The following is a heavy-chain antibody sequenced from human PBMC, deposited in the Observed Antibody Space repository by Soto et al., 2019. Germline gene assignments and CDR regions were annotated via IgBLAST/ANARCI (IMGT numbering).Heavy chain of an antibody. Sequence: PSETLSPTCAIYGGSYSGYYYYWIRQPPGKGLEWIGEINRSGSTNYNPSLKSRVTISVDTSKNQFSLTLSSVTAADTAIYYCARGGLTTVPPLTWGQGTLVTVSS. CDR3: ARGGLTTVPPLT. V-gene: IGHV4-34*01. CDR2: INRSGST. CDR1: GGSYSGYY. D-gene: IGHD4-17*01. J-gene: IGHJ4*02.